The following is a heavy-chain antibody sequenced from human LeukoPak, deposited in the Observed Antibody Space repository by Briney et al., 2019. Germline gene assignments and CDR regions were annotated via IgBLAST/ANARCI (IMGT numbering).Heavy chain of an antibody. CDR3: AKGIEVVVAATSSYYYGMDV. CDR1: GFTFSIYV. J-gene: IGHJ6*02. Sequence: PGGSLRLSCAASGFTFSIYVMSWVRQAPGKGLEWVSSITGNRGSTYYTDSVKGRFTISRDNSKNTLYLQMNSLRAEDTAVYYCAKGIEVVVAATSSYYYGMDVWGQGTTVTVSS. V-gene: IGHV3-23*01. CDR2: ITGNRGST. D-gene: IGHD2-15*01.